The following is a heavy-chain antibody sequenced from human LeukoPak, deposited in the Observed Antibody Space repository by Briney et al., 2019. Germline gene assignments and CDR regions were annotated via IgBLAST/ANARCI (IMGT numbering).Heavy chain of an antibody. D-gene: IGHD2-8*01. CDR3: ARWGYCTNGVCYPNASHYLDS. V-gene: IGHV4-38-2*02. Sequence: SETLSLTCTVSGYFINTDYYWGWIRQSPGKGLEWIGSIYQSGSTYYNPSLKSRVTISVDTSKNQFSLKLSSVTAADTAVYYCARWGYCTNGVCYPNASHYLDSWAQGTLVTV. J-gene: IGHJ4*02. CDR2: IYQSGST. CDR1: GYFINTDYY.